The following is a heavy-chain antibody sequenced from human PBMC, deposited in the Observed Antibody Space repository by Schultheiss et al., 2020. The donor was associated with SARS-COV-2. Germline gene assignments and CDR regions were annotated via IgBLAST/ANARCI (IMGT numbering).Heavy chain of an antibody. CDR2: ISGSVGST. Sequence: GGSLRLSCAASGFTFSSYAMSWVRQAPGKGLEWVSAISGSVGSTYYADSVKGRFTISRDNAKNSLYLQMNSLRAEDTAVYYCARGGIAAPFDYWGQGTLVTVSS. V-gene: IGHV3-23*01. D-gene: IGHD6-13*01. J-gene: IGHJ4*02. CDR3: ARGGIAAPFDY. CDR1: GFTFSSYA.